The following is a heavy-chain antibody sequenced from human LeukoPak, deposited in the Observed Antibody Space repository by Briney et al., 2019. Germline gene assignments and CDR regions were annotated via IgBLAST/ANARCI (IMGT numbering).Heavy chain of an antibody. CDR1: GYTFTGYY. CDR2: INPSSGRT. Sequence: ASVKVSCKASGYTFTGYYMHWVRQAPGQGLEWMGWINPSSGRTNYAQNFQDRVAMTRDTSISTAYMELSSLRSDDTAVYYCAREGAVPHENWFDPWGQGTLVTVSS. V-gene: IGHV1-2*02. D-gene: IGHD2-2*01. J-gene: IGHJ5*02. CDR3: AREGAVPHENWFDP.